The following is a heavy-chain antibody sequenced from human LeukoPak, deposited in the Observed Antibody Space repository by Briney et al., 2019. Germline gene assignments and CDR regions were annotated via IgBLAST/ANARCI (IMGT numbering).Heavy chain of an antibody. D-gene: IGHD4-17*01. J-gene: IGHJ4*02. CDR2: ISAYNGNT. V-gene: IGHV1-18*01. CDR1: GGTFSRYA. Sequence: GASVKVSCKASGGTFSRYAISWVRQAPGQGLEWMGWISAYNGNTKYAQNLQGRVSMTTDTSTSTAYMELRSLRSDDTAVYYCARDAGTVTVTVFFDYWGQGTLVTVSS. CDR3: ARDAGTVTVTVFFDY.